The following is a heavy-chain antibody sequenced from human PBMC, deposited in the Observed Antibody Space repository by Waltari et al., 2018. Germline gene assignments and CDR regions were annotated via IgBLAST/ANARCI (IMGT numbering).Heavy chain of an antibody. J-gene: IGHJ6*02. D-gene: IGHD3-22*01. CDR2: ISYNARNI. CDR3: ARDYCDRTNCHGMDV. V-gene: IGHV3-30*04. Sequence: QAELVEAGGCVVLAGGSLRLSCEALEVTLSSSAMVWVRQAPGKGPVWVAVISYNARNIYYVDSVKGRFTISRDNSKKTLYLQMNSLRADDTAVYYCARDYCDRTNCHGMDVWGQGTTVTVSS. CDR1: EVTLSSSA.